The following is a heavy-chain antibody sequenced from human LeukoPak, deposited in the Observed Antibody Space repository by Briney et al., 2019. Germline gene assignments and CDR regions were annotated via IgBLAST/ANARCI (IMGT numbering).Heavy chain of an antibody. V-gene: IGHV4-38-2*02. CDR1: GYSISSGYY. D-gene: IGHD2-2*01. Sequence: SETLSLTCTVSGYSISSGYYWGWIRQPPGKGLEWIGSGSTYYNPSLKSRVTISVDTSKNQFSLKLSSVTAADTAVYYCARCAGYQLLEGYYYYMDVWGKGTTVAVSS. CDR2: SGST. CDR3: ARCAGYQLLEGYYYYMDV. J-gene: IGHJ6*03.